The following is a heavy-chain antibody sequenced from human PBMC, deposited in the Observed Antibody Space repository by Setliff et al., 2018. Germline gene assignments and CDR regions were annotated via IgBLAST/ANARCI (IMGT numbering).Heavy chain of an antibody. CDR2: INHSGST. CDR3: ARGRLHYYDSSGYSY. Sequence: SETLSLTCNVSGDSISSTYHWGWIRQPPGKGLEWIGEINHSGSTNYNPSLKSRVTISVDTSKNQFSLKLSSVTAADTAVYYCARGRLHYYDSSGYSYWGQGTLVTVSS. J-gene: IGHJ4*02. CDR1: GDSISSTYH. D-gene: IGHD3-22*01. V-gene: IGHV4-38-2*02.